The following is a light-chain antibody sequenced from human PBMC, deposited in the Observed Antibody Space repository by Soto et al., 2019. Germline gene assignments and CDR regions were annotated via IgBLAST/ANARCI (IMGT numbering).Light chain of an antibody. J-gene: IGKJ1*01. CDR1: QSVSTNN. V-gene: IGKV3-20*01. CDR2: GAS. Sequence: IVLTQSPGTLSSSPGGRATLSSRASQSVSTNNLAWYQQKPGQAPRILIYGASNRATGIPDRFSGSGSGTVFTLTISRLEPEDFAVYYCQQYGSSGTFCQGTKVDIK. CDR3: QQYGSSGT.